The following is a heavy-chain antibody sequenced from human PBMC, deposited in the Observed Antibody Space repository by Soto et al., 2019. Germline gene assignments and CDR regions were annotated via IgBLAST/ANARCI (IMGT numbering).Heavy chain of an antibody. D-gene: IGHD5-12*01. V-gene: IGHV1-69*01. J-gene: IGHJ6*02. CDR2: IVPIFRTT. CDR3: ARGWISPLPHQLDV. CDR1: GGSFSSYA. Sequence: QVQLVQSGSEVKKPGSSVKVSCKASGGSFSSYAISWVRQAPGQGLEWMGGIVPIFRTTNYAQKFQGSVTITADVSTSKAYMELRSLRAEDKAVYCGARGWISPLPHQLDVWRQGTTVSDSS.